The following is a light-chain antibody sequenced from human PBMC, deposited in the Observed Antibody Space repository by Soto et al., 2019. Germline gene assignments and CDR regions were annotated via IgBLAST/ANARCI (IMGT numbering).Light chain of an antibody. J-gene: IGKJ1*01. CDR3: QQRYSTTVT. CDR2: AAS. V-gene: IGKV1-39*01. CDR1: QSISSY. Sequence: DIQMTQSPSSLSASVGDRVTITCRASQSISSYLNWYQQKPGKAPKLLIYAASSLQSGVPSRFSGSGSGTDFNLTISSLQPEDFATYECQQRYSTTVTFGQGTKVDIK.